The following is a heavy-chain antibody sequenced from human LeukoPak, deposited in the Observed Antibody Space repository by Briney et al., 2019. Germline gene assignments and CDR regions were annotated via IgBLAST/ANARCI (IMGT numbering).Heavy chain of an antibody. CDR2: INTHNGNT. CDR3: ARDTPQHLKRYDY. V-gene: IGHV1-18*01. D-gene: IGHD6-13*01. Sequence: PSASVKVSCKASGYNFDKFGIAWVRQAPGQGLEWMGWINTHNGNTKYAQQYQGRVTMTTDTSTSTVYMELRSLRSDDTAVYFCARDTPQHLKRYDYWGQGTLVTVSS. CDR1: GYNFDKFG. J-gene: IGHJ4*02.